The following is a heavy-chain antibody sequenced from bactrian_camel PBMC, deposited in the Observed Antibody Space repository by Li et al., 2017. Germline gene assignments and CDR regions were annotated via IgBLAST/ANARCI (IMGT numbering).Heavy chain of an antibody. D-gene: IGHD7*01. V-gene: IGHV3S1*01. CDR1: GDTYSYNC. CDR3: AAGTDIITVAYPFGRPRY. CDR2: IDAGGTST. J-gene: IGHJ4*01. Sequence: HVQLVESGGGSVLAGGSLRLSCAASGDTYSYNCMGWFRQAPGKVRERVGLIDAGGTSTWYADSVKGRFTITQDDAKNTAYLQMNNLKVEDTAMYYCAAGTDIITVAYPFGRPRYWGQGTQVTVS.